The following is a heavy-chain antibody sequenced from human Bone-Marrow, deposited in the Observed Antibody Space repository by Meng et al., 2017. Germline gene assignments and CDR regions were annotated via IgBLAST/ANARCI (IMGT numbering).Heavy chain of an antibody. Sequence: QVKLVQSWPEVKMPGASVKVSCKASGYTFAAYWIQWVRQAPGQGLEWVGRIDPKSDNTHYAQKFQGRVTMTRDTSISTAYMELSGLRSDDTAVYYCARDEDISAAGYLLGDFWGQGTLVTVSS. V-gene: IGHV1-2*06. J-gene: IGHJ4*02. CDR3: ARDEDISAAGYLLGDF. CDR2: IDPKSDNT. CDR1: GYTFAAYW. D-gene: IGHD6-13*01.